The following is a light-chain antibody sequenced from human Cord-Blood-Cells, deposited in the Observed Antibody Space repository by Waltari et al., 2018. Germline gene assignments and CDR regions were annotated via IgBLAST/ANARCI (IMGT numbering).Light chain of an antibody. CDR1: SSNIGAGYD. J-gene: IGLJ1*01. V-gene: IGLV1-40*01. CDR3: QSYDSIHNYV. CDR2: GNS. Sequence: QSVLTQPPSVSGAPGQRVTISCTGSSSNIGAGYDVHSYQQLPGTAPKLLIYGNSNRPSGVPDRFSGSKSGTSASLAITGRQAEDESNYYCQSYDSIHNYVFGTGHKVTVL.